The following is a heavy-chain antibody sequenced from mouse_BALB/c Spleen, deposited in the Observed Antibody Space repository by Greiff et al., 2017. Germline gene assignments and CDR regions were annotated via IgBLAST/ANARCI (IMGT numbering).Heavy chain of an antibody. CDR2: ISYDGSN. CDR1: GYSITSGYY. V-gene: IGHV3-6*02. CDR3: ARRMITGGFAY. Sequence: DVKLQESGPGLVKPSQSLSLTCSVTGYSITSGYYWNWIRQFPGNKLEWMGYISYDGSNNYNPSLKNRISITRDTSKNQFFLKLNSVTTEDTATYYCARRMITGGFAYWGQGTLVTVSA. D-gene: IGHD2-4*01. J-gene: IGHJ3*01.